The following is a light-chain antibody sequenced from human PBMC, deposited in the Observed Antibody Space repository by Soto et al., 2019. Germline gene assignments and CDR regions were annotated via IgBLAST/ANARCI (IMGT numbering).Light chain of an antibody. Sequence: EIVLTQSPGTLSLSPGERATLSCRASQSVSGSYLAWFQQNPGQAPRLLIHSASSRATGIPDRFSGSGSGKYSPITISRVAHEDFVVYCCQQNSRVLFTFGQGTRLEIK. CDR3: QQNSRVLFT. CDR1: QSVSGSY. V-gene: IGKV3-20*01. CDR2: SAS. J-gene: IGKJ5*01.